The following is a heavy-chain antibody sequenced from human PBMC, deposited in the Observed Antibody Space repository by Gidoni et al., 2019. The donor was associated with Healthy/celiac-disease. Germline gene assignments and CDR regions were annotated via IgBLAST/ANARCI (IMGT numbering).Heavy chain of an antibody. CDR2: ISYDGSNK. V-gene: IGHV3-30*18. CDR1: GFTFSSYG. CDR3: AKEVGGVTNRYDYGMDV. Sequence: QVRLVESGAGVVHPGRSLRLSCAASGFTFSSYGMHWVRQAPGKGMEWVAVISYDGSNKYYADSVKGRFTISRDNSKNTLYLQMNSLRAEDTAVYYCAKEVGGVTNRYDYGMDVWGQGTTVTVSS. J-gene: IGHJ6*02. D-gene: IGHD4-17*01.